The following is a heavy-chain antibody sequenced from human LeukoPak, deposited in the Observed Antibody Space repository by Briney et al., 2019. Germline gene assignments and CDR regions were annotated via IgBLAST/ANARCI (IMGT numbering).Heavy chain of an antibody. D-gene: IGHD3-16*01. Sequence: PGGSLRLFCAASGFTFSSYAMSWVRQAPGKGLEWVSAISGSGGSTYYADSVKGRFTISRDNSRDTLYLQMNSLRAEDTAVYYCAKGYYDYVWGSYYFDYWGQGTLVTVSS. CDR3: AKGYYDYVWGSYYFDY. CDR1: GFTFSSYA. CDR2: ISGSGGST. J-gene: IGHJ4*02. V-gene: IGHV3-23*01.